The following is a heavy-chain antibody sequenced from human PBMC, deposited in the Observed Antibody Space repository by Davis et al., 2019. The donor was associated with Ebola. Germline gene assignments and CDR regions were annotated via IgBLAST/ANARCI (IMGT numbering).Heavy chain of an antibody. J-gene: IGHJ5*02. V-gene: IGHV4-39*07. CDR1: GASISSRSYY. Sequence: MPSETRLTCTVSGASISSRSYYWGWIRQPPGKGLEWVGSFSYGDNTHYYNPSLKSRVTISVDTSKNQFSLKLSSVTAADTAVYYCARGTAYCGGDCPWGQGTLVTVSS. CDR2: FSYGDNT. CDR3: ARGTAYCGGDCP. D-gene: IGHD2-21*02.